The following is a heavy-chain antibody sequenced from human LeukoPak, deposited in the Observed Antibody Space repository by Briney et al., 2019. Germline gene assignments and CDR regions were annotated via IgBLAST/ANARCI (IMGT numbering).Heavy chain of an antibody. D-gene: IGHD6-13*01. CDR2: IYSSRST. Sequence: SETLSLTCTVSGGSISSVYWSWIRQPAGRGLEWIGRIYSSRSTNYNVSLQSRVAMSVDNPNNQLSLKQSSVPAAAAAVFYCARGVVDQTSSWFFPHYGDRETLVTVPS. CDR3: ARGVVDQTSSWFFPHY. CDR1: GGSISSVY. J-gene: IGHJ4*02. V-gene: IGHV4-4*07.